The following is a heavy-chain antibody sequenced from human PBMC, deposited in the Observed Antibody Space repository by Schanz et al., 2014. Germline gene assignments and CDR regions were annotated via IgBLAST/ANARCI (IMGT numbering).Heavy chain of an antibody. J-gene: IGHJ6*02. V-gene: IGHV1-46*01. CDR1: GYTFTRYY. CDR3: ARNYGGHSEESDRYGMDV. Sequence: QVQLVQSGAEVKKPGASVKVSCKASGYTFTRYYIHWVRQAPGQGLEWMGIINPSGGSTTYAQKFQGRGTMTSDTSTSTVYMELSSLRSEDTAVYYCARNYGGHSEESDRYGMDVWGQGTTVTVSS. CDR2: INPSGGST. D-gene: IGHD4-17*01.